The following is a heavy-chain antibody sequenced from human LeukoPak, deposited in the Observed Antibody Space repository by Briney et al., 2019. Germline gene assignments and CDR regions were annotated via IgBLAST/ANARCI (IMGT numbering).Heavy chain of an antibody. J-gene: IGHJ1*01. CDR2: INHSGST. D-gene: IGHD6-13*01. CDR3: ARRPYSSSYQGFQH. CDR1: GGSFSGYY. Sequence: SETLSFTCAVYGGSFSGYYWSWIRQPPGKGLEWIGEINHSGSTNYNPSLKSRVTISVDTSKNQFSLKLSSVAAADTAVYYCARRPYSSSYQGFQHWGQGTLVTVSS. V-gene: IGHV4-34*01.